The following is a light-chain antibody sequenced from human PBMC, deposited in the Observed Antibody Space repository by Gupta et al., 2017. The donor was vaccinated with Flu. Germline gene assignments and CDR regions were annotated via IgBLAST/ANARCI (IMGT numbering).Light chain of an antibody. Sequence: QSALPQPPSASGTLGQRVTISCSGSSSNIGSNYVYWYHQLPGTAPKLLIYRNNQRPSGFPDRFSGSKSGTSASLAISGLRSEDEADYYCAAWYDSLSGPVFGGGTKLTVL. CDR1: SSNIGSNY. V-gene: IGLV1-47*01. J-gene: IGLJ3*02. CDR2: RNN. CDR3: AAWYDSLSGPV.